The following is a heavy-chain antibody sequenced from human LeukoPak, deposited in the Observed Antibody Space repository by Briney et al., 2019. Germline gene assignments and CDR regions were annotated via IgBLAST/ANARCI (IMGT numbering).Heavy chain of an antibody. D-gene: IGHD2-15*01. CDR3: ARALLGYCSGGSCSHRALDY. CDR1: GFTFSTYT. CDR2: ISYDGSNK. V-gene: IGHV3-30*03. J-gene: IGHJ4*02. Sequence: PGGSLRLSCAASGFTFSTYTMHWVRQAPGKGLEWVADISYDGSNKDYADSVKGRFTISRDNSKNTLYLQMNSLRVEDTAVYYCARALLGYCSGGSCSHRALDYWGQGTLVTVSS.